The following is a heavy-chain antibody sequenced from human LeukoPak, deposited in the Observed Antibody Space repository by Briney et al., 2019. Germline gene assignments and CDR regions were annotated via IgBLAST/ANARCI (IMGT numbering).Heavy chain of an antibody. CDR1: GGSFSGYY. CDR3: ASGGPGITIFGVVVLMGAFDI. J-gene: IGHJ3*02. D-gene: IGHD3-3*01. Sequence: SETLSLTCAVYGGSFSGYYWSWMRQPPGKGLEWIGEINHSGSTNYNPSLKSRVTISVDTSKNQFSLKLSSVTAADTAVYYCASGGPGITIFGVVVLMGAFDIWGQGTMVTVSS. CDR2: INHSGST. V-gene: IGHV4-34*01.